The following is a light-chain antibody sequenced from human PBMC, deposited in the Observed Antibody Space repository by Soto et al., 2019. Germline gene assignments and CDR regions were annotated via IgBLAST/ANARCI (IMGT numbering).Light chain of an antibody. J-gene: IGKJ3*01. V-gene: IGKV1-33*01. CDR3: QQYDNPPFT. CDR1: QDISNY. CDR2: DAS. Sequence: DIQMTQSPSSLSASVGDRVTITCQASQDISNYLNWYQQKPGEAPKLLIYDASNLETGVPSRFSGSGSGTDFTFTISSLQPEDIATYYCQQYDNPPFTFGPGTKVDIK.